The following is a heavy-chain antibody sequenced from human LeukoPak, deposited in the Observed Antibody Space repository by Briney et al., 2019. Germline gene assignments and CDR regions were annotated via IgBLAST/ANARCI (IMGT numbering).Heavy chain of an antibody. CDR3: ARVSIAAAVYY. J-gene: IGHJ4*02. V-gene: IGHV3-21*01. CDR2: ISSSSSYI. Sequence: GGSLRLSCAASGCTFSSYSMNWVRQAPGKGLEWVSSISSSSSYIYYAASVKGRFTISRDNAKNSLYLQMNSLRAEDTAVYYCARVSIAAAVYYWGQGTLVTVSS. D-gene: IGHD6-13*01. CDR1: GCTFSSYS.